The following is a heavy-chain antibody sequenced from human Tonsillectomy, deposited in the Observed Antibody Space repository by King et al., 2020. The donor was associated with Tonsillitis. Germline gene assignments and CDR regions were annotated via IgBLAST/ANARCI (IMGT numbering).Heavy chain of an antibody. CDR2: IYYSGST. CDR1: GGSISSYY. D-gene: IGHD6-19*01. J-gene: IGHJ3*02. Sequence: QLQESGPGLVKPSETLSLTCTVSGGSISSYYWSWIRQPPGKGLEWIGYIYYSGSTNYNPSLKSRVTISVDTSKNQFSLKLSSVTAADTAVYYCARLLGAGSLNDAFDIWGQGTMVTVSS. V-gene: IGHV4-59*08. CDR3: ARLLGAGSLNDAFDI.